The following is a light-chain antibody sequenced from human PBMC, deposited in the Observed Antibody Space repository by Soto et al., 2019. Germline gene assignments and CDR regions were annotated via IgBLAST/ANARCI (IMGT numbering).Light chain of an antibody. CDR3: QRYNNWPLT. CDR2: GAS. Sequence: EIVMTQSPATLSVSPGERATLSCRPSQSVGSNLAWYQHKPGQAPRLLIYGASTRAIGIPARFSGSGSGTEFTLTISSLQSEDFAVYYCQRYNNWPLTFGGGTKVEI. V-gene: IGKV3D-15*01. CDR1: QSVGSN. J-gene: IGKJ4*01.